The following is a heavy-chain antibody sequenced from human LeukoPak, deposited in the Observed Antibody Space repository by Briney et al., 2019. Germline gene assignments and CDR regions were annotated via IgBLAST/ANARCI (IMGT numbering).Heavy chain of an antibody. J-gene: IGHJ6*03. CDR3: ARTEQVDYYMDV. D-gene: IGHD1-14*01. Sequence: PSETLSLTCAVSGYSISNSYYWGWIRQPPGKGLEWIGSIYHSGSTYYNPSLKSRVTISVDTSKNQFSLKLSSVTAADTAVYYCARTEQVDYYMDVWGKGTTVTVSS. V-gene: IGHV4-38-2*01. CDR2: IYHSGST. CDR1: GYSISNSYY.